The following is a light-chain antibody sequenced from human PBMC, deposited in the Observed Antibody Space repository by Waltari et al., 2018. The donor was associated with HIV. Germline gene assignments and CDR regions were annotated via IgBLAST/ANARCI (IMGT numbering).Light chain of an antibody. CDR2: AAS. J-gene: IGKJ1*01. Sequence: IQMTQSPSSLSASLEDGVTITCRTSEIIRNYLNWYQQKPGKAPKVLIYAASILQSGVPARFSGTGYGTDFTLTISSLQPEDFATYYCQQSYTLPQTFGQGTKVEIK. CDR3: QQSYTLPQT. V-gene: IGKV1-39*01. CDR1: EIIRNY.